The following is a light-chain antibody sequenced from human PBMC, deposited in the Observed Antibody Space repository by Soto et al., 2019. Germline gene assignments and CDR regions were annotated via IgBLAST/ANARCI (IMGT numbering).Light chain of an antibody. CDR1: QTVSSD. J-gene: IGKJ1*01. V-gene: IGKV3-15*01. CDR2: GAS. Sequence: EIVMTQSPATLSVSPGERATLSCRAGQTVSSDLAWYQQKPGQAPRLLIYGASTRATGIPARFSGSGSGTEFTLTISSLQSEDFAVYYCQQYYNWWTFGQGPRWIS. CDR3: QQYYNWWT.